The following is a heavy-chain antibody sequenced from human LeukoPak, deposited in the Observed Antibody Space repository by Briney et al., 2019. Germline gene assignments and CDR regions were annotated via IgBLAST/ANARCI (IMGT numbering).Heavy chain of an antibody. CDR3: ARAGGTRYYDILTGYYYYYGMDV. CDR2: MNPNSGNT. J-gene: IGHJ6*02. D-gene: IGHD3-9*01. Sequence: GASVKVSCKASGYTFTSYDINWVRQATGQGLEWMGWMNPNSGNTGYAQKFQGRVTMTRNTSISTAYMELSSLRSEDTAVYYCARAGGTRYYDILTGYYYYYGMDVWGQGTTVTVSS. CDR1: GYTFTSYD. V-gene: IGHV1-8*01.